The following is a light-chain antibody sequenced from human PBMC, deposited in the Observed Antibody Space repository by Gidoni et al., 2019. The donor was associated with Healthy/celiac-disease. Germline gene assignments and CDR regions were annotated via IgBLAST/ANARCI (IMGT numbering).Light chain of an antibody. Sequence: DIQMTQSPSSLSASVGDRVTITCRASQSISSYLNWYQQKPGKAPKLLIYAASSLQSGVPSRISGSGSSTDFTLTISSLQPEDFATYYCQQSYSTPGWTFXQXTKVEIK. J-gene: IGKJ1*01. CDR2: AAS. V-gene: IGKV1-39*01. CDR3: QQSYSTPGWT. CDR1: QSISSY.